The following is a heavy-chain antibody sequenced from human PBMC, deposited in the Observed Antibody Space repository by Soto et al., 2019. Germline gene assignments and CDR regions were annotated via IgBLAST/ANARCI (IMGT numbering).Heavy chain of an antibody. CDR2: IYHSGST. D-gene: IGHD3-22*01. CDR1: GGSISSGGYS. Sequence: PSETLWLTCAVSGGSISSGGYSWSWIRQPPGKGLEWIGYIYHSGSTYYNPSLKSRVTISVDRSKNQFSLKLSSVTAADTAVYYFPRNLSGYQRGWFDPWGQGTLVTVSS. CDR3: PRNLSGYQRGWFDP. J-gene: IGHJ5*02. V-gene: IGHV4-30-2*01.